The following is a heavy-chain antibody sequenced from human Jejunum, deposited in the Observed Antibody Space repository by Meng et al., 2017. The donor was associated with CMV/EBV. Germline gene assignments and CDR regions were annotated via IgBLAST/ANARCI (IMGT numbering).Heavy chain of an antibody. CDR3: AKQGDPSAYFFDF. D-gene: IGHD3-10*01. CDR1: GFSFSSFG. J-gene: IGHJ4*02. CDR2: IRYDLATK. Sequence: SGFSFSSFGMHWVRQAPGKGLEWVAYIRYDLATKYYINSVKSRFTISRDNSRNSVSLQMNSLRDDDTAIYYCAKQGDPSAYFFDFWGEGTMVTVSS. V-gene: IGHV3-30*02.